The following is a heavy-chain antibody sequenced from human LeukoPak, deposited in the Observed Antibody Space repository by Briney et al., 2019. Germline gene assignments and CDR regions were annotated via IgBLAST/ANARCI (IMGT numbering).Heavy chain of an antibody. Sequence: EASVKVSCKASGYTFTGYYMHCVRPAPGQGLGWRGWINPNSGGTNYAQKFQGRVTMTRDTSISTAYMELSRLRSDDTDVYYCAREGSSGWYDHFDYWGQGTLVTVSS. D-gene: IGHD6-19*01. CDR2: INPNSGGT. CDR3: AREGSSGWYDHFDY. CDR1: GYTFTGYY. V-gene: IGHV1-2*02. J-gene: IGHJ4*02.